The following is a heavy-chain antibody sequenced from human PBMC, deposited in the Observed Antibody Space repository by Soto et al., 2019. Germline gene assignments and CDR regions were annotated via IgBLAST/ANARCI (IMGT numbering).Heavy chain of an antibody. J-gene: IGHJ3*02. CDR1: GASIRTYY. CDR2: IYYSGTS. CDR3: ARPYSGAYWAAFDI. D-gene: IGHD1-26*01. Sequence: QVQLQESGPGLVKPSETLSLTCTVSGASIRTYYWSWIRQPPGKGLEWIGYIYYSGTSNYNTSLRRRVTISLDTSKSQFSRRLSSVTAADTAVYYCARPYSGAYWAAFDIWGQGTMVTVSS. V-gene: IGHV4-59*01.